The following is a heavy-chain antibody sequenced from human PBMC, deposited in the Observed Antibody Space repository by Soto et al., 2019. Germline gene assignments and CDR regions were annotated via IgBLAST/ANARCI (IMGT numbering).Heavy chain of an antibody. Sequence: EASVKVSCKASGYTFTSYYMHWVRQAPGQGLEWMGIINPSGGSTSYAQKFQGRVTMTRDTSTSTVYMELSSLRSEDTAVYYCARNRDETRYSSSWYDFVVNYYYYGMDVWGQGTTVTVSS. V-gene: IGHV1-46*01. CDR1: GYTFTSYY. CDR2: INPSGGST. CDR3: ARNRDETRYSSSWYDFVVNYYYYGMDV. D-gene: IGHD6-13*01. J-gene: IGHJ6*02.